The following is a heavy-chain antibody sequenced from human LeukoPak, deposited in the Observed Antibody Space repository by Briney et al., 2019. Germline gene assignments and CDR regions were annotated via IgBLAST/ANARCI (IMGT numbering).Heavy chain of an antibody. Sequence: ASVKVSCKTSGYSVTSQDMHWVRQAPGQSLEWMGCINPGNGDTKYSQEFQGRVTITRDTSATTAYMELSSLRSDDMAVYYCTLYNYWGQGTLVTVSS. CDR1: GYSVTSQD. CDR3: TLYNY. D-gene: IGHD2-2*02. CDR2: INPGNGDT. J-gene: IGHJ4*02. V-gene: IGHV1-3*03.